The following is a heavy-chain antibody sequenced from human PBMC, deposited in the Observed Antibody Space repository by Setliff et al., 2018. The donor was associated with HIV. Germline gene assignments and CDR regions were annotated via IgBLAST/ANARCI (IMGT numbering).Heavy chain of an antibody. J-gene: IGHJ6*02. V-gene: IGHV3-48*03. CDR1: GFTFRNYN. Sequence: HPGGSLRLSCAASGFTFRNYNFNWVRQAPGRGLEWVSSISIGSGAAIYYAESVQGRFTVSRDNSKNSLYLQMNSLKVEDTAVYYCARDHLYYNMYNGSPVYGMDVWGQGTTVTVSS. D-gene: IGHD3-10*01. CDR3: ARDHLYYNMYNGSPVYGMDV. CDR2: ISIGSGAAI.